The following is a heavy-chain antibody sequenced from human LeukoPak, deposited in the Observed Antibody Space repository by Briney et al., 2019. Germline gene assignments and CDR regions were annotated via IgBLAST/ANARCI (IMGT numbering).Heavy chain of an antibody. Sequence: ASVKVSCKASGYTFTSYYMHWVRQAPGQGLEWMGWINPNSGGTNYAQKFQGRVTMTRDTSISTAYMELSRLRSDDTAVYYCARDRIVVVTATFGYWGQGTLVTVSS. D-gene: IGHD2-21*02. CDR1: GYTFTSYY. CDR3: ARDRIVVVTATFGY. CDR2: INPNSGGT. V-gene: IGHV1-2*02. J-gene: IGHJ4*02.